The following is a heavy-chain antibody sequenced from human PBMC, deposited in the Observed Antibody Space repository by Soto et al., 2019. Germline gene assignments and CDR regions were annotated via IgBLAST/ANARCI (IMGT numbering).Heavy chain of an antibody. CDR3: ARDRGSGYPYYYYYYYMDV. J-gene: IGHJ6*03. Sequence: PSETLALTCTVSVGSISSYYWSWIRQPPGKGLEWIGYIYYSGSTNYNPSLKSRVTISVDTSKNQFSLKLSSVTAADTAVYYCARDRGSGYPYYYYYYYMDVWGKGTTVTVSS. D-gene: IGHD3-22*01. CDR1: VGSISSYY. V-gene: IGHV4-59*01. CDR2: IYYSGST.